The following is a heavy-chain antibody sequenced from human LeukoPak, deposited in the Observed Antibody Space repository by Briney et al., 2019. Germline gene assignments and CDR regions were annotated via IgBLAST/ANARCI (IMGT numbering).Heavy chain of an antibody. V-gene: IGHV4-59*12. CDR3: ARFGSWYSSGWYGDY. CDR1: GGSISGSY. CDR2: VSYSGST. Sequence: SETLSLTCSVSGGSISGSYWNWIRQPPGKGLEWIGYVSYSGSTNYNPSLKSRVTMSVDTSKNQFSLKLSSVTAADTAVYYCARFGSWYSSGWYGDYWGQGTLVTVSS. D-gene: IGHD6-19*01. J-gene: IGHJ4*02.